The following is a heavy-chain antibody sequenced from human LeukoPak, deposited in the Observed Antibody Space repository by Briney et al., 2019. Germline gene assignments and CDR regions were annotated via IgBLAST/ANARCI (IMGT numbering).Heavy chain of an antibody. Sequence: GGSLRLSCAASGFTFSSYWMSWVRQAPGKGLEWVANIKQDGSEKYYVDSVKGRFTISRDNAKNSLYLQMNSLRAEDTAVYYCARHWTYYDYVWGSYRPYYFDYWGQGTLVTVSS. CDR2: IKQDGSEK. V-gene: IGHV3-7*01. J-gene: IGHJ4*02. CDR1: GFTFSSYW. CDR3: ARHWTYYDYVWGSYRPYYFDY. D-gene: IGHD3-16*02.